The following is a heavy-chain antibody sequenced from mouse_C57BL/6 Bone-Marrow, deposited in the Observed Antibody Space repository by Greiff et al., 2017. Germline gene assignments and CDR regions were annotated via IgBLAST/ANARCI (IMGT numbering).Heavy chain of an antibody. V-gene: IGHV5-6*01. J-gene: IGHJ1*03. D-gene: IGHD2-1*01. Sequence: EVQGVESGGDLVKPGGSLKLSCAASGFTFSSYGMSWVRQTPDKRLEWVATISSGGSYTYSPDSVKGRFPISRDNAKNTLYLQMSSLKSEDTAMYYCARHGGYYGNWYFDVWGTGTTVTVSS. CDR1: GFTFSSYG. CDR3: ARHGGYYGNWYFDV. CDR2: ISSGGSYT.